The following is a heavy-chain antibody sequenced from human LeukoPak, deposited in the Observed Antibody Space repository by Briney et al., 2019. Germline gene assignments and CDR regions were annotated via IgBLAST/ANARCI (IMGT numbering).Heavy chain of an antibody. D-gene: IGHD5-12*01. CDR3: AKDRVATTLFDY. J-gene: IGHJ4*02. CDR1: GFTFSSYA. Sequence: PGGSLRLSCAASGFTFSSYAMSWVRQAPGKGLEWVSAISGSGGSTYYADSVKGRSTISRDNSKNTLHLQMNSLRAEDTAVYYCAKDRVATTLFDYWGQGTLVTVSP. CDR2: ISGSGGST. V-gene: IGHV3-23*01.